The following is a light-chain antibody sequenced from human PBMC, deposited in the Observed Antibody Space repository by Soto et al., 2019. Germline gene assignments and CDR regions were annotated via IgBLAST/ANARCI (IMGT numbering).Light chain of an antibody. CDR3: QQYDTWWT. V-gene: IGKV3-15*01. J-gene: IGKJ1*01. CDR1: QNVPRS. CDR2: DTS. Sequence: EIVVTQSPATLSVSPGDRATLSCTASQNVPRSLALYQQKPGQSPRLLIYDTSIRAAGIPDRFNGGGSGTEFSLTISSLQSEDFALYFCQQYDTWWTFGQGSRV.